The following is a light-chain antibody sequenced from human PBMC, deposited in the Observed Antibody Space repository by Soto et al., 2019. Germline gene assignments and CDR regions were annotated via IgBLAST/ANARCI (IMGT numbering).Light chain of an antibody. CDR2: GAS. CDR1: QTVTSSY. V-gene: IGKV3-20*01. J-gene: IGKJ3*01. Sequence: EIVLTQSPGTLSLSPGERATLSCRASQTVTSSYLAWYQQKPGQAPRLLIYGASSRATGIPDRFSGSGSGTDFTLTLSRLEPEDFAVYYCQHYGISPFTFGPGTKVEFK. CDR3: QHYGISPFT.